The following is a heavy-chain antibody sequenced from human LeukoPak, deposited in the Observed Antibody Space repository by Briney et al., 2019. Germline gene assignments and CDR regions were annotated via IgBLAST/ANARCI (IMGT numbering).Heavy chain of an antibody. J-gene: IGHJ3*02. CDR1: GGSISSYY. Sequence: SETLSLTCTVSGGSISSYYWSWIRQPPGKGLEWIGYIYYSGSTNYNPSLKSRVTISVDTSKNQFSLKLSSETAADTAVYYCAREMGKGYSYGYATNDAFDIWGQGTMATVSS. CDR2: IYYSGST. CDR3: AREMGKGYSYGYATNDAFDI. D-gene: IGHD5-18*01. V-gene: IGHV4-59*01.